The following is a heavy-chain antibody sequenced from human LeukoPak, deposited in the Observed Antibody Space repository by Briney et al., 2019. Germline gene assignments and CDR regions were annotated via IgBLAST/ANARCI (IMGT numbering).Heavy chain of an antibody. D-gene: IGHD5-18*01. V-gene: IGHV3-11*01. Sequence: PGGSLRLSCAASGFNFNDYQMNWLRHATGKGPECVSYISSSGTTIFYADSVRGRFTVSRDNARNALLLQMDYLSAHDTAVYYYAREGYSSSFDYWGQEALVTVPS. CDR2: ISSSGTTI. CDR1: GFNFNDYQ. J-gene: IGHJ4*01. CDR3: AREGYSSSFDY.